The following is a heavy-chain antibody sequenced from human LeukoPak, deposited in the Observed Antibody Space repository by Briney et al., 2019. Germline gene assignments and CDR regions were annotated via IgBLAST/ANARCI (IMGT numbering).Heavy chain of an antibody. J-gene: IGHJ6*02. CDR3: ARDNRNPKGQPPSTPFYGMDV. CDR1: GFTFSSYS. D-gene: IGHD1-14*01. V-gene: IGHV3-21*01. CDR2: ISSSSSYI. Sequence: GGSLRLSCAASGFTFSSYSMTWVRQAPGKGLEWVSSISSSSSYIYYADSVKGRFTISRDNAKNSLYLQMNSLRAEDTAVYYCARDNRNPKGQPPSTPFYGMDVWGQGTTVTVSS.